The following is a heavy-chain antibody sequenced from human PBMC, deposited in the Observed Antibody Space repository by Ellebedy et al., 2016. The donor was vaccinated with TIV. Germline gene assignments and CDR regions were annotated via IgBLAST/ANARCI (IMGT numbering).Heavy chain of an antibody. D-gene: IGHD6-19*01. CDR3: ARIISSGAY. CDR2: INSDGSST. CDR1: GFSFSTYW. J-gene: IGHJ4*02. Sequence: GESLKISCAASGFSFSTYWMHWVRQAPGKGLVWVSRINSDGSSTTYADSVKGRFTISRDNAKNTRYLQMNSLRDEDTAVYYCARIISSGAYWGQGTLVTVSS. V-gene: IGHV3-74*01.